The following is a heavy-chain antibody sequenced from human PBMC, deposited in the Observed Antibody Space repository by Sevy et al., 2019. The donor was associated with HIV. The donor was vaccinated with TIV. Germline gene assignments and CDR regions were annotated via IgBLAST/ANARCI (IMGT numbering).Heavy chain of an antibody. CDR1: YGAFSGYY. CDR2: INESGIT. D-gene: IGHD2-2*01. CDR3: ARSPPVVVVPGAPSWFDP. V-gene: IGHV4-34*01. J-gene: IGHJ5*02. Sequence: SETLSLTCAVHYGAFSGYYWNWIRQVPGKGLEWIGEINESGITYYNPSLKSRVTISVKTSKKQFSLKLNSMTAVDSAVYFCARSPPVVVVPGAPSWFDPWGQGTLVTVSS.